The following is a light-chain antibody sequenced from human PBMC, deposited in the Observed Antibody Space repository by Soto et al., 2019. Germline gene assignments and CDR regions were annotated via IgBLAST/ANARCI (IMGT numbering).Light chain of an antibody. CDR1: QSVSSSY. CDR2: DAS. CDR3: QHYGTSAM. V-gene: IGKV3-20*01. J-gene: IGKJ3*01. Sequence: EIVLTQSPGTLSLSPGERATLSCRASQSVSSSYLAWYQQKPGHAPRLLIYDASRATGIPDRFSGSGSGTDFTLTSTRLAPDDVVVYYWQHYGTSAMFGHGTKVDI.